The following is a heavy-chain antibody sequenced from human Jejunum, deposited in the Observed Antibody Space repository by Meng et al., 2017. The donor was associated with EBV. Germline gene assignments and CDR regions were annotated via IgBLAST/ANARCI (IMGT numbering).Heavy chain of an antibody. D-gene: IGHD3-22*01. J-gene: IGHJ4*02. Sequence: QGEPVGGGPGLVKPCEALSLTCMFSGGSVSTGSYYWSWIRQSPGKGLEWIGYIYYSGNTNYNPSLKSRATITVDTSKNQFSLKLSSVTAADTAVYYCARVVDYYERSGYPDFWGQGTLVTVSS. CDR1: GGSVSTGSYY. CDR2: IYYSGNT. V-gene: IGHV4-61*01. CDR3: ARVVDYYERSGYPDF.